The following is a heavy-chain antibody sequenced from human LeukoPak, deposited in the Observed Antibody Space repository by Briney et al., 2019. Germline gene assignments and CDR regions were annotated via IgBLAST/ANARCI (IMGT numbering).Heavy chain of an antibody. J-gene: IGHJ6*02. CDR1: GYTFTGYY. CDR2: INPNSGGT. D-gene: IGHD3-10*01. V-gene: IGHV1-2*02. Sequence: ASVKVSREASGYTFTGYYTHWVRQAPGQGLEWMGWINPNSGGTNYAQKFQGRVTMTRDTSISTAYMELSRLRSDDTAVYYCARDNRDPITMVRGGDYYYYGMDVWGQGTTVTVSS. CDR3: ARDNRDPITMVRGGDYYYYGMDV.